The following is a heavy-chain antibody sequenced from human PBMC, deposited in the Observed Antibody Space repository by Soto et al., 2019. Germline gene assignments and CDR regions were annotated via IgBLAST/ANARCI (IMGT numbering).Heavy chain of an antibody. Sequence: SGPTLVNPTQTLTLTCTFSWFSLSTSGVGVGWIRQPPGKALEWLALIYWDDDKRYSPSLKSRLTISKDNAKNQVVLTMTNMDPVDTATYSCAHSFRRWRTHYYYMAVRGKGTTVTVSS. CDR2: IYWDDDK. CDR3: AHSFRRWRTHYYYMAV. CDR1: WFSLSTSGVG. D-gene: IGHD2-15*01. J-gene: IGHJ6*03. V-gene: IGHV2-5*02.